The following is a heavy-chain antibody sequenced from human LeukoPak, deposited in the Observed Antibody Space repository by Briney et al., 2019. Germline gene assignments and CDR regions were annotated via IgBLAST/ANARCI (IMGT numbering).Heavy chain of an antibody. Sequence: GGSLRLSCAASGFTVSSNYMSWVRQAPGKGLEWVSVIYTGGKTYYADSVKGRFTISRDNSKNTLYLQMNSLRVEDTAVYYCARDATTDYYYYCMDVWGQGTTVTVS. V-gene: IGHV3-66*01. CDR3: ARDATTDYYYYCMDV. CDR2: IYTGGKT. D-gene: IGHD1-26*01. CDR1: GFTVSSNY. J-gene: IGHJ6*02.